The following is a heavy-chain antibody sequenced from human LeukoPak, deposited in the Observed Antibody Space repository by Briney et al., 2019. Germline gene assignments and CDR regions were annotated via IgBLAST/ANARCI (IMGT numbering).Heavy chain of an antibody. J-gene: IGHJ4*02. V-gene: IGHV3-48*03. Sequence: PGGSLRLSCAASGFTFSSYGMNWVRQAPGKGLEWVSYISSSGSTIYYADSVKGRFTISRDNAKNSLYLQMNSLRAEDTAVYYCAREAAAAGIDYWGQGTLVTVSS. D-gene: IGHD6-13*01. CDR2: ISSSGSTI. CDR3: AREAAAAGIDY. CDR1: GFTFSSYG.